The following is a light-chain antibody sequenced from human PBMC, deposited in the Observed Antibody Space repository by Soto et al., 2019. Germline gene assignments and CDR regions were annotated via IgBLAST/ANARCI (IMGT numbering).Light chain of an antibody. CDR3: QVWDSSTDHHMV. Sequence: SSELTQPPSVSVAPGKTASITCGGNDIGVKSVHWYQQKPGQAPVLVIYYDSDRPSGIPERFSASNSRNTATLTISRVEAGDEVDYYCQVWDSSTDHHMVFGRGTKLAVL. CDR1: DIGVKS. CDR2: YDS. V-gene: IGLV3-21*04. J-gene: IGLJ2*01.